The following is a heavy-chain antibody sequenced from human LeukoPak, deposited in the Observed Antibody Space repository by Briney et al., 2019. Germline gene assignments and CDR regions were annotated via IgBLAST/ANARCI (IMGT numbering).Heavy chain of an antibody. D-gene: IGHD3-22*01. CDR2: IRYDGSNT. Sequence: GGSLRLSCAASGFTFSTYGMRWVRQAPGKGLEWVAFIRYDGSNTHYADSVKGRFTISRDNSKNTLYLQMNSLRAEDTAMYYCAKVVRYYYESSGSALDYWGQGAVVSVSS. CDR1: GFTFSTYG. CDR3: AKVVRYYYESSGSALDY. J-gene: IGHJ4*02. V-gene: IGHV3-30*02.